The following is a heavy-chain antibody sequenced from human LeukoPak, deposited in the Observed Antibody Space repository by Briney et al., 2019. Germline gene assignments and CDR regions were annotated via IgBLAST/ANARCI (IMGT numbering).Heavy chain of an antibody. CDR1: GGSISSGDYY. D-gene: IGHD3-9*01. V-gene: IGHV4-30-4*08. Sequence: SETLSLTCTVSGGSISSGDYYWSWIRQPPGKGLEWIGYIYYSGSTYYNPSLKSRVTISVDTSKNQFSLKLSSVTAADTAVYYCARDYRRRGLTGYDPGDYWGQGTLVTVSS. J-gene: IGHJ4*02. CDR2: IYYSGST. CDR3: ARDYRRRGLTGYDPGDY.